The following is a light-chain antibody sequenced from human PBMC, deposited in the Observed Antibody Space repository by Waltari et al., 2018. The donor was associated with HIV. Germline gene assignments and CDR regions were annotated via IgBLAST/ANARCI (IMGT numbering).Light chain of an antibody. Sequence: QAVLTQPPSVSAAPGQKVSISCSGNSFNIGSNYVSWYQQLPGRAPKLLIYNTNERPSGIPDRFSGSVSDTSATLGITGHQTGDEADYYCGTWDNSLRAGVFGGGTKLTVL. CDR2: NTN. J-gene: IGLJ2*01. V-gene: IGLV1-51*01. CDR3: GTWDNSLRAGV. CDR1: SFNIGSNY.